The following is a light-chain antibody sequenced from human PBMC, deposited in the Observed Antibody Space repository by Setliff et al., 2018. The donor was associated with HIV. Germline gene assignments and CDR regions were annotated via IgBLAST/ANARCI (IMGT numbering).Light chain of an antibody. CDR3: SSYTSSSTVV. CDR1: NSDVGGYNY. Sequence: QSVLTQPASVSGSPGRSITISCTGTNSDVGGYNYVSWFQQHPGDAPKLMIFEVNNRPSGVSYRFSGSKSGNTASLTISGLQAEDEADYYCSSYTSSSTVVFGGGTKVTVL. J-gene: IGLJ2*01. V-gene: IGLV2-14*01. CDR2: EVN.